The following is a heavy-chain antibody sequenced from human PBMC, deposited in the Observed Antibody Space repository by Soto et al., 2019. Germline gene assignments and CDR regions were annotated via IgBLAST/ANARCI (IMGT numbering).Heavy chain of an antibody. CDR1: GFTFSSYG. D-gene: IGHD6-13*01. V-gene: IGHV3-30*18. CDR2: ISYDGSNK. J-gene: IGHJ4*02. CDR3: AKSGSSSWYEAYY. Sequence: QVQLVESGGGVVQPGRSLRLSCAASGFTFSSYGMHWVRQAPGKGLEWVAVISYDGSNKYYADSVKGRFTISRDNSKNTLYLQMNSVGSEDTAVYYCAKSGSSSWYEAYYWCQGSLVTVSS.